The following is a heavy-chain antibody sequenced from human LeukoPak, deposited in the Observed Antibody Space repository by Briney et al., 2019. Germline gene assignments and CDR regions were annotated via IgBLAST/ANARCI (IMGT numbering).Heavy chain of an antibody. CDR1: GYTHTELS. CDR3: AITIFGVVIRAFDY. J-gene: IGHJ4*02. V-gene: IGHV1-24*01. Sequence: GASVKVSCKVSGYTHTELSMHWVRQAPGKGLEWMGGFDPEDGETIYAQKFQGRVTMTEDTSTDTAYMELSSLRSEDTAVYYCAITIFGVVIRAFDYWGQGTLVTVSS. CDR2: FDPEDGET. D-gene: IGHD3-3*01.